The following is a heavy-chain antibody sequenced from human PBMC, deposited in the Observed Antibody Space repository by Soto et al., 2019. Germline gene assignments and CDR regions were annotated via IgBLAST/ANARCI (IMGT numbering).Heavy chain of an antibody. CDR3: ARAVSRDSSGYFGNWFDP. J-gene: IGHJ5*02. Sequence: SSETLSLTCTVSGGSISSYYWSWIRQPPGKGLEWIGYIYYSGSTNYNPSLKSRVTISVDTSKNQFSLKLSSVTAADTAVYYCARAVSRDSSGYFGNWFDPWGQGTLVTVSS. CDR1: GGSISSYY. D-gene: IGHD3-22*01. CDR2: IYYSGST. V-gene: IGHV4-59*01.